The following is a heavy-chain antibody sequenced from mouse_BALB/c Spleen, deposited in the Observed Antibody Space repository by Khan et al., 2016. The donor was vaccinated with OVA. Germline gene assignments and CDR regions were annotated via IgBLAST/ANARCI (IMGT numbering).Heavy chain of an antibody. D-gene: IGHD1-1*01. V-gene: IGHV1-20*02. CDR3: ARIYRSDFDY. Sequence: VQLQQSGPELVKPGASVKISCKASGYSFTGYFMNWVKQSHGKSLEWIGRINPHIGETFCNQKFTGKATLTVDESSSTAHMELRSLASEDSAVYYCARIYRSDFDYWGQGTTLTVSS. CDR1: GYSFTGYF. J-gene: IGHJ2*01. CDR2: INPHIGET.